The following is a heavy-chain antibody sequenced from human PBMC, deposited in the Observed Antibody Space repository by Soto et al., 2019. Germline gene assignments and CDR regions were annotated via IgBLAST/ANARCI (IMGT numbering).Heavy chain of an antibody. J-gene: IGHJ3*02. Sequence: QVQLVESVGGVVQPGRSLRRSCAASGFTFSSYAMHWVRQAPGKGLEWVAVISYDGSNKYYADSVKGRFTISRDNSKNTLYLQMNSLRAEDTAVYYCARDLVAVAVRGAFDIWGQGTMVTVSS. V-gene: IGHV3-30-3*01. CDR3: ARDLVAVAVRGAFDI. CDR2: ISYDGSNK. CDR1: GFTFSSYA. D-gene: IGHD6-19*01.